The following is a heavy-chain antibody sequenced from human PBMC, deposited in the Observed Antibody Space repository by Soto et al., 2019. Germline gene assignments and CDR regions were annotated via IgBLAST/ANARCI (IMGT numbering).Heavy chain of an antibody. CDR3: TTDSYIAIVLIRFDY. Sequence: GGSLRLSCAASGFSFSNAWINWVRQAPGKGLEWVGRIKSKTDGGTTDFAAPVKGRFAISRDDSKNMVYLQMNSLKTEDTAVYYFTTDSYIAIVLIRFDYWGHGTLVTVSS. D-gene: IGHD2-15*01. CDR1: GFSFSNAW. J-gene: IGHJ4*01. V-gene: IGHV3-15*07. CDR2: IKSKTDGGTT.